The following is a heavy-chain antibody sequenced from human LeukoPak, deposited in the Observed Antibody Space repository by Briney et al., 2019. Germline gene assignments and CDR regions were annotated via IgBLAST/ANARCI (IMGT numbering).Heavy chain of an antibody. CDR1: GFTFSRNS. CDR3: AKSIVLMVYATFDAFDI. V-gene: IGHV3-23*01. J-gene: IGHJ3*02. D-gene: IGHD2-8*01. CDR2: ISSNSGTI. Sequence: PGGSLRLSCAASGFTFSRNSMNWIRQAPGKGLEWLSYISSNSGTIYYRDSVKGRFTISRDNSKNTLYLQMNSLRAEDTAVYYCAKSIVLMVYATFDAFDIRGQGTMVTVSS.